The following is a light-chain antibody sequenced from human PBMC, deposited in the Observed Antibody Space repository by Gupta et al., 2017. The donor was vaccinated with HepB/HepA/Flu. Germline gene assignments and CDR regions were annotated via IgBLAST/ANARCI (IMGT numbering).Light chain of an antibody. J-gene: IGLJ1*01. CDR2: NVN. Sequence: QSALTQPASVSGSPGQSITISCTGGIHGIGTFYYVSWYQQRPGKAPQVMIFNVNERPSGVSVRFSGSKSGNTASLTIYGLQAEDEADYYCCSYGRVGTLIFGTGTKVTVL. CDR1: IHGIGTFYY. CDR3: CSYGRVGTLI. V-gene: IGLV2-14*03.